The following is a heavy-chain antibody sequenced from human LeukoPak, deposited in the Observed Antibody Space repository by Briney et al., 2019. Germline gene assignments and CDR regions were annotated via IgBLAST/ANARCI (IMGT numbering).Heavy chain of an antibody. CDR1: GYTFTSYD. Sequence: ASVKVSCKASGYTFTSYDINWVRQATGQGLEWMGWMNSNTGNTSYAQKFPGRVTMTRNTSISTAYMELSSLRTEDTAVYYCARGGYCSGGSCCSASLPNYSYYGMDGWGQGTTVTVSS. V-gene: IGHV1-8*01. CDR2: MNSNTGNT. CDR3: ARGGYCSGGSCCSASLPNYSYYGMDG. J-gene: IGHJ6*02. D-gene: IGHD2-15*01.